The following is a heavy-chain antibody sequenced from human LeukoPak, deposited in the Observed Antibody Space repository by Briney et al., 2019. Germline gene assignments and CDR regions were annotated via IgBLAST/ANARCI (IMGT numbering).Heavy chain of an antibody. CDR2: ISGSGGST. CDR3: AKDSYLSLAHVAFDI. Sequence: PGGSLRLSCAASGFTFSSHWMDWVRQAPGKGLEWVSAISGSGGSTYYADSVKGRFTISRDNSKNTLYLQMNSLRAEDTAVYYCAKDSYLSLAHVAFDIWGQGTMVTVSS. D-gene: IGHD2-2*02. J-gene: IGHJ3*02. V-gene: IGHV3-23*01. CDR1: GFTFSSHW.